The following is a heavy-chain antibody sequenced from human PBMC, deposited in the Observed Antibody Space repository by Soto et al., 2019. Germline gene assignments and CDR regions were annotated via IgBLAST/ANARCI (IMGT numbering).Heavy chain of an antibody. D-gene: IGHD3-3*01. V-gene: IGHV4-4*02. Sequence: SETLSLTCSVSVGSISSSNWWSWVRQPPGKGLEWIGEIYHSGSTNYNPSLKSRVTISVDKSKNQFSLKLSSVTAADTAVYYCARLLRSVLYAFERWGQGTMVTV. CDR2: IYHSGST. CDR3: ARLLRSVLYAFER. J-gene: IGHJ3*02. CDR1: VGSISSSNW.